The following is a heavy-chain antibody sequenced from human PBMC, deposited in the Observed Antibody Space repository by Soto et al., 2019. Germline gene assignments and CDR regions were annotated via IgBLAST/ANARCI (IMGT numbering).Heavy chain of an antibody. D-gene: IGHD2-8*01. V-gene: IGHV1-46*01. CDR1: GYTFTDYY. CDR3: ARPPFPVCINAVCYPFDY. J-gene: IGHJ4*02. Sequence: QVQLVQSGAEVKKPGASVKLSYKASGYTFTDYYIHWVRQAPGQGLEWMGMINPSGGSTDYAQKFRGRVTMTRDTSTGTVYMELSSLRSEDTAVYYCARPPFPVCINAVCYPFDYWGQGTLVTVSS. CDR2: INPSGGST.